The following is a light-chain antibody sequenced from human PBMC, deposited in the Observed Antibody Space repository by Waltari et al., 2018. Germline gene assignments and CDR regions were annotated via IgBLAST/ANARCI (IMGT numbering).Light chain of an antibody. V-gene: IGKV1-12*01. CDR1: QGIRNW. J-gene: IGKJ2*01. Sequence: DIQLTQSPSSVSASVGDRVTTTCRSSQGIRNWLAWYQQKPGKAPKLLIFGATTLQSGVPSRFSGSGSGTDFTLTISSLQPEDCGTFYCQQGNSFPYTFGQGTKLEI. CDR3: QQGNSFPYT. CDR2: GAT.